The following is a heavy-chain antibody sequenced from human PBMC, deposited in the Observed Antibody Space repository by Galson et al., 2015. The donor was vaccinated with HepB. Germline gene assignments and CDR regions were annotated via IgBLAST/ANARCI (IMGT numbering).Heavy chain of an antibody. CDR2: IYYSGST. V-gene: IGHV4-39*01. CDR3: ASPVATAAGIAVGHDAFDI. CDR1: GGSISSSSYY. J-gene: IGHJ3*02. D-gene: IGHD6-19*01. Sequence: SETLSLTCTVSGGSISSSSYYWGWIRQPPGKGLEWIGSIYYSGSTYYNPSLKSRVTISVDTSKNQFSLKLSSVTAADTAVYYCASPVATAAGIAVGHDAFDIWGQGTMVTVSS.